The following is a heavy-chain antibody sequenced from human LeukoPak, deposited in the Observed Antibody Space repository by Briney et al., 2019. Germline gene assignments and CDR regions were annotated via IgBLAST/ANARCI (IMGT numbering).Heavy chain of an antibody. CDR3: ARERSSTFDI. CDR2: TYYRSKRYN. Sequence: SQTLSLTCAISGDSVSTISSAWNWIRQSPSRGLEWLGRTYYRSKRYNDFAVSVKSRITVSPDTSKNHLSLQLNSATPEDTAVYYCARERSSTFDIWGRGTMVTVSS. CDR1: GDSVSTISSA. V-gene: IGHV6-1*01. J-gene: IGHJ3*02.